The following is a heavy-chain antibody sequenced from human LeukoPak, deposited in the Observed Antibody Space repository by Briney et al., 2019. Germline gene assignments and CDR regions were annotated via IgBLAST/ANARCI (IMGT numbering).Heavy chain of an antibody. CDR2: ISRSGGTT. V-gene: IGHV3-23*01. CDR1: GFTFSSYS. CDR3: AKEAEGELYWGGYFEY. J-gene: IGHJ4*02. D-gene: IGHD2-21*01. Sequence: GGSLRLSCAASGFTFSSYSMNWVRQAPGKGLAWVSTISRSGGTTYYADSVKGRFTISRDNSKNTLYLQMNSLRAEDTAIYYYAKEAEGELYWGGYFEYWGQGTLVTVSS.